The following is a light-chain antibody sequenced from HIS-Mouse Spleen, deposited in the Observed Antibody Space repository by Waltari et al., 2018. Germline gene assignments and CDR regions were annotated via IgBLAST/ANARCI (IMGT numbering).Light chain of an antibody. V-gene: IGKV3-20*01. Sequence: ETVLTQSPGTLSLSPGERATLSCRASQSVSSSYLAWYQQKPGQAPRLLIYGASSRATGIPDRFSGSGSGTDFTLTISRLEPEDFAVYYCQQYGSSPPALTFGGGTKVEIK. CDR2: GAS. CDR1: QSVSSSY. CDR3: QQYGSSPPALT. J-gene: IGKJ4*01.